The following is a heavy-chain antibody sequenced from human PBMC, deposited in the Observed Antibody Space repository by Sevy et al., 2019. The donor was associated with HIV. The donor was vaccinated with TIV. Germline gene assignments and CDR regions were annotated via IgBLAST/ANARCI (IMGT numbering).Heavy chain of an antibody. Sequence: ASVKVSCKVSGYGVSDLSIHWVRQAPGKGLEWMGGYDPEDGETIYAQKFQGRVTMTEDTSTDTAYMELSSLRSEDTAVYYCATSPDYYDSSRDAFDIWGQGTMVTVSS. D-gene: IGHD3-22*01. CDR2: YDPEDGET. J-gene: IGHJ3*02. CDR3: ATSPDYYDSSRDAFDI. V-gene: IGHV1-24*01. CDR1: GYGVSDLS.